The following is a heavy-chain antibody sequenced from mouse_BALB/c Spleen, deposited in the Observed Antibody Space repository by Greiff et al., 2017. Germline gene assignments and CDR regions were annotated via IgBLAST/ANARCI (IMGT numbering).Heavy chain of an antibody. J-gene: IGHJ4*01. D-gene: IGHD3-1*01. CDR2: IRSKSNNYAT. Sequence: EVKLVESGGGLVQPKGSLKLSCAASGFTFNTYAMNWVRQAPGKGLEWVARIRSKSNNYATYYADSVKDRFTISRDDSQSMLYLQMNNLKTEDTAMYYCVRQRDGAMDYWGQGTSVTVSS. V-gene: IGHV10-1*02. CDR3: VRQRDGAMDY. CDR1: GFTFNTYA.